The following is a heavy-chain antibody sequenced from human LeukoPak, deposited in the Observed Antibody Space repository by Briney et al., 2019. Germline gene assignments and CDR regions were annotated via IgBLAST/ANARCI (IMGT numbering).Heavy chain of an antibody. CDR2: IGNDGSEK. Sequence: PGGSLRLSCAASGFAFSIYWMSWVRQPPGKGLEWVANIGNDGSEKYYVDSVKGRLTISRDNGKNSLYLQMNSLRAEDTAVYYCARLGTAEGTLEDYWGQGTLVTVSS. V-gene: IGHV3-7*01. CDR3: ARLGTAEGTLEDY. D-gene: IGHD6-13*01. J-gene: IGHJ4*02. CDR1: GFAFSIYW.